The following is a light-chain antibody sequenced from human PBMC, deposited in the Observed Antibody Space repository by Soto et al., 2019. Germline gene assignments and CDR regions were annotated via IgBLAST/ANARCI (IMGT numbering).Light chain of an antibody. J-gene: IGKJ2*01. V-gene: IGKV3-11*01. CDR3: QQRSNWPGYT. CDR1: QSVSSY. CDR2: DAS. Sequence: EIVLTQSPATLSLSPGEGATLSCRASQSVSSYLAWYQQKPGQAPRLLIYDASNRATGIPARFSGSGSGTDFTLTISSLEPEDFAVYYCQQRSNWPGYTFGQGTKLEIK.